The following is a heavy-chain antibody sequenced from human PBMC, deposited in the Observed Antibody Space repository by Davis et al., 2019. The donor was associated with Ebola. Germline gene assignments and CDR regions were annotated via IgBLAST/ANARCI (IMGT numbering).Heavy chain of an antibody. CDR3: AKDRTGYSSSWDGYFFDY. CDR2: IWYDGSNK. Sequence: GESLKISCAASGFTFSSYGMHWVRQAPGKGLEWVAVIWYDGSNKYYADSVKGRFTISRDNSKNTLYLQMTYLRAEDTAVYYCAKDRTGYSSSWDGYFFDYWGRGTLVTVSS. CDR1: GFTFSSYG. J-gene: IGHJ4*02. D-gene: IGHD6-13*01. V-gene: IGHV3-33*06.